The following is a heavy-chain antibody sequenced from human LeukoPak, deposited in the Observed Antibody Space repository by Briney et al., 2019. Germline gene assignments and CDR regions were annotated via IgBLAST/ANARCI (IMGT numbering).Heavy chain of an antibody. CDR1: GFTVSSNY. J-gene: IGHJ4*02. Sequence: GGSLRLSCAASGFTVSSNYISWVRQAPGKGLEWVSVIYSGGSTYYADSVKGRFTISRDNSKNTLYLQMNSLRAEDTAVYYCARAVGNSGNDYWGQGTLVTVSS. CDR3: ARAVGNSGNDY. V-gene: IGHV3-53*01. CDR2: IYSGGST. D-gene: IGHD4-23*01.